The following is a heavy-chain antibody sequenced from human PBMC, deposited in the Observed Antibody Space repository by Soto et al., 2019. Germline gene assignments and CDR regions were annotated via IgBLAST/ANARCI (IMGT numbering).Heavy chain of an antibody. V-gene: IGHV4-59*12. CDR2: IYYSGST. Sequence: SETLSLTCTVSGGSISSYYWSWIRQPPGKGLEWIGYIYYSGSTNYNPSLKSRVTISVDTSKNQFSLKLSSVTAADTAVYYCARERAAAGTLPHYYYYYYMDVWGKGTTVTVSS. CDR3: ARERAAAGTLPHYYYYYYMDV. CDR1: GGSISSYY. D-gene: IGHD6-13*01. J-gene: IGHJ6*03.